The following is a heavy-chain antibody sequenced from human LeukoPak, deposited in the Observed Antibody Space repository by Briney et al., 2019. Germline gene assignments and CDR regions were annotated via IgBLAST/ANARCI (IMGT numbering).Heavy chain of an antibody. CDR3: AKGSLTIWYAFDI. CDR2: ITSSGGST. D-gene: IGHD2-8*02. J-gene: IGHJ3*02. Sequence: VGPLRLSCAASGFTFSSYAMSWVRQAPGKGLEWVSTITSSGGSTYYADSVKGRFTVSRDNSKNTLFLQTNSLRAEDTAVYYCAKGSLTIWYAFDIWGQGTMVTVSS. CDR1: GFTFSSYA. V-gene: IGHV3-23*01.